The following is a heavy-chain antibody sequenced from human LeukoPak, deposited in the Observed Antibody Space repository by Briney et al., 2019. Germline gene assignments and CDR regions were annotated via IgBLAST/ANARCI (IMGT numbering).Heavy chain of an antibody. CDR1: GGSFSGYY. D-gene: IGHD4-17*01. CDR2: INHSGST. CDR3: ARSPTYGDYDY. J-gene: IGHJ4*02. Sequence: SETLSLTCAVYGGSFSGYYWSWIRKPPGKGLEWIGEINHSGSTNYNPSLKSRVTISVDTSKNQFSLKLSSVTAADTAVYYCARSPTYGDYDYWGQGTLVTVSS. V-gene: IGHV4-34*01.